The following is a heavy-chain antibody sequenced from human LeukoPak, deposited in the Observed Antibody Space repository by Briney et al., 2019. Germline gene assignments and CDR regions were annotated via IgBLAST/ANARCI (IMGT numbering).Heavy chain of an antibody. CDR3: AKDISKEVGAFDI. CDR1: GFTFSSYA. J-gene: IGHJ3*02. V-gene: IGHV3-9*03. CDR2: ISWNSGSI. Sequence: EPGGSLRLSCAASGFTFSSYAMHWVRQAPGKGLEWVSGISWNSGSIGYADSVKGRFTISRDNAKNSLYLQMNSLRAEDMALYYCAKDISKEVGAFDIWGQGSMVTVSS.